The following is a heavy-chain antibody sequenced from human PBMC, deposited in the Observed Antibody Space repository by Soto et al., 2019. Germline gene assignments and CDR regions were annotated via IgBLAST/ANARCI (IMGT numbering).Heavy chain of an antibody. CDR2: IYYSGST. V-gene: IGHV4-59*01. Sequence: SETLSLTCAVYGGSFSGYYWSWIRQPPGKGLEWIGYIYYSGSTNYNPSLKSRVTISVDTSKNQFSLKLSSVTAADTAVYYCASFRSDAYNFVWNDYWGQGTLVTVSS. CDR1: GGSFSGYY. CDR3: ASFRSDAYNFVWNDY. D-gene: IGHD1-1*01. J-gene: IGHJ4*02.